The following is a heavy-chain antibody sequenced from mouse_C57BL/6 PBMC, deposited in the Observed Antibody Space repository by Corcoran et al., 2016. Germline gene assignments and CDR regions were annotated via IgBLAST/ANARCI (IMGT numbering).Heavy chain of an antibody. J-gene: IGHJ3*01. CDR2: INPNNGVT. CDR3: ARGAYGNYLWFGY. CDR1: GYTFTDYY. Sequence: EVQLQQSGPELVKPGASVKISCKASGYTFTDYYMNWVKQSHGKSLEWIGDINPNNGVTSYNQKFKGKATLTLDKSSSTAYMELRSLTSENSAVYYCARGAYGNYLWFGYWGQGTLVTVSA. V-gene: IGHV1-26*01. D-gene: IGHD2-1*01.